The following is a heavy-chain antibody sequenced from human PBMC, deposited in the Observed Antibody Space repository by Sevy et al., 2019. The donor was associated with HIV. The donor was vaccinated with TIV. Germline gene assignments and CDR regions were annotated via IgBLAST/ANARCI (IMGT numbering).Heavy chain of an antibody. D-gene: IGHD4-17*01. CDR3: ARSRSNYADYYFDY. J-gene: IGHJ4*02. CDR2: ISSGSSYT. Sequence: GGSLRLSCAASGFTFSDYYMTWIRQSPGKGLQWISFISSGSSYTNYADSVKGRFTISRDNAKNSLYLEIHTLRPEDTAVYYCARSRSNYADYYFDYWGQGTVVTVSS. V-gene: IGHV3-11*06. CDR1: GFTFSDYY.